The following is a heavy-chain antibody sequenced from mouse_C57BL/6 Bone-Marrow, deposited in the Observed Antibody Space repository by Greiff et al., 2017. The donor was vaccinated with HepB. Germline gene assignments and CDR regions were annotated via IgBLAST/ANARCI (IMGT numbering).Heavy chain of an antibody. CDR3: ARVYVD. CDR2: ISYDGSN. V-gene: IGHV3-6*01. J-gene: IGHJ3*01. D-gene: IGHD1-1*01. Sequence: EVKLMESGPGLVKPSQSLSLTCSVTGYSITSGYYWNWIRQFPGNKLEWMGYISYDGSNNYNPSLKNRISITRDTSKNQFFLKLNSVTTEDTATYYWARVYVDWGQGTLVTVSA. CDR1: GYSITSGYY.